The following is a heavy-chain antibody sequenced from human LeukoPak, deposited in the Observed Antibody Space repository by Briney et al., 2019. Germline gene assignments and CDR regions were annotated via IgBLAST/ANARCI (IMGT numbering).Heavy chain of an antibody. D-gene: IGHD2-15*01. J-gene: IGHJ4*02. CDR1: GFTFSSYD. CDR3: ARDKGYCSGDSCFSSFDY. Sequence: GGSLRLSCAASGFTFSSYDMHWVRQTPGKGLEWVTIISYDGTNKYYADSVKGRFTISRDNSKNTLYLQMNSLRAEDTAAYYCARDKGYCSGDSCFSSFDYWGQGTLVTVSS. CDR2: ISYDGTNK. V-gene: IGHV3-30-3*01.